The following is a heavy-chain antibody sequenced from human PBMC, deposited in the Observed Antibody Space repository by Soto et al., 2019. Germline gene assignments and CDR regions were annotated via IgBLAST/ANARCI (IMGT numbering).Heavy chain of an antibody. D-gene: IGHD2-2*01. CDR1: GGSFSGYY. J-gene: IGHJ4*02. CDR2: INHSGST. CDR3: ARGRPDCSSTSCYRGIFDY. Sequence: SETLSLTCAVYGGSFSGYYWSWIRQPPGKGLEWIGEINHSGSTNYNPSLKSRVTISVDTSKNQFSLKLSSVTAADTAVYYCARGRPDCSSTSCYRGIFDYWGQGTLVTVSS. V-gene: IGHV4-34*01.